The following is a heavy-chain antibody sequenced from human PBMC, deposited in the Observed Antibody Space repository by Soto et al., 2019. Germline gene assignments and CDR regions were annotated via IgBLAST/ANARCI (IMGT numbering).Heavy chain of an antibody. J-gene: IGHJ4*02. CDR3: AYLANYCSSTSCYLHYFDY. D-gene: IGHD2-2*01. Sequence: SGPTLVNPTQTLTLTCTFSGFSLSTSGVGVGWIRQPPGKALEWLALIYWDDDKRYSPSLKSRLTITKDTSKNQVVLTMTNMDPVDTATYYCAYLANYCSSTSCYLHYFDYWGQGTLVTVSS. CDR1: GFSLSTSGVG. CDR2: IYWDDDK. V-gene: IGHV2-5*02.